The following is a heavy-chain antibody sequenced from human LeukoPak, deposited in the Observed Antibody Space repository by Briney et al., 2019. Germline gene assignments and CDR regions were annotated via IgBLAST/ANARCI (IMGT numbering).Heavy chain of an antibody. Sequence: KPGGSLRLSCAASGFTFSSYSMNWIRQPPGKGLEWIGYIYYTGSTNYNPSLKSRVTISVDTSKNQFSLRLSSVTAADAAVYYCARQREYYESSGYYSFDYWGQGALVTVPS. J-gene: IGHJ4*02. CDR2: IYYTGST. CDR1: GFTFSSYS. D-gene: IGHD3-22*01. V-gene: IGHV4-59*08. CDR3: ARQREYYESSGYYSFDY.